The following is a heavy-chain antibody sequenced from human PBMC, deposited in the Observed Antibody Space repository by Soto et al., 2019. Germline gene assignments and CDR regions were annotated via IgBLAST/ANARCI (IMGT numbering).Heavy chain of an antibody. Sequence: QVQLVQSGAEVKKAGASVKVSCEASGYTFTSYYMHWVRQAPGQGLEWMGTINPSGGSTTYAQKFQGRVTMTRDTSTSTVYMELSSLRSEDTAVYYCARGYCSSTSCSPGAFDIWGQGTMVTVSP. CDR3: ARGYCSSTSCSPGAFDI. CDR2: INPSGGST. D-gene: IGHD2-2*01. V-gene: IGHV1-46*01. J-gene: IGHJ3*02. CDR1: GYTFTSYY.